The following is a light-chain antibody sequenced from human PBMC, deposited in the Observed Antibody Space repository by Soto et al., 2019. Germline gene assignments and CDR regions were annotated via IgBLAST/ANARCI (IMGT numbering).Light chain of an antibody. J-gene: IGKJ4*01. CDR3: PQYGSSPLT. CDR2: GAS. Sequence: EIVLTQSPGTLSLSPGERATLSCSASQRVSSSYLAWYQQKPGQAPRLLIYGASSRATGIPDRFSGSGSGTDFTLTISRLEPEDFAVYSCPQYGSSPLTLGVGTKVEIK. CDR1: QRVSSSY. V-gene: IGKV3-20*01.